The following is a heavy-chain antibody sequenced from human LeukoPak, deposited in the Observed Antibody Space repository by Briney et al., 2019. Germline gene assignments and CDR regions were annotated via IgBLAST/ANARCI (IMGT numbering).Heavy chain of an antibody. V-gene: IGHV4-59*01. Sequence: PSETLSLTCTVSGCSISSYYWSWIRQPPGKGLEWIGYIYYSGSNNYNPSLKSRVTISVDTSKNQFSVKLSSVTAADTAVYYCARDWYSSSWNWFDPWGQGTLVTVSS. D-gene: IGHD6-13*01. CDR2: IYYSGSN. CDR3: ARDWYSSSWNWFDP. CDR1: GCSISSYY. J-gene: IGHJ5*02.